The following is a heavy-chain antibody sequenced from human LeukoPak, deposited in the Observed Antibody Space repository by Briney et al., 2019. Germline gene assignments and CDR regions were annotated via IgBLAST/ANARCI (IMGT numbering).Heavy chain of an antibody. D-gene: IGHD2-2*01. CDR3: AKGRYCSSTSCPRPFDY. CDR1: GFTFSSYA. Sequence: GGSLRLSCAASGFTFSSYAMSCVRQAPGKGLEWVSAISGSGGSTYYADSVKGRFTISRDNSKNTLYLQMNSLRAEDTAVYYCAKGRYCSSTSCPRPFDYWGQGTLVTVSS. CDR2: ISGSGGST. J-gene: IGHJ4*02. V-gene: IGHV3-23*01.